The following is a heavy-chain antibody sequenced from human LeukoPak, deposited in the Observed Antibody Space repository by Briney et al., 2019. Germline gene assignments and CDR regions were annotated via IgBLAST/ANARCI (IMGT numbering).Heavy chain of an antibody. J-gene: IGHJ5*02. V-gene: IGHV1-46*01. D-gene: IGHD3-22*01. CDR3: ARDFLEYYYDSSGDPNWFDP. Sequence: ASVRVSCKASGYTFTSYYMHWVGQAPGQGLEWMGIINPSGGSTSYAQKFQGRVTMTRDMSTSTVYMELSSLRSEDTAVYYCARDFLEYYYDSSGDPNWFDPWGQGTLVTVPS. CDR1: GYTFTSYY. CDR2: INPSGGST.